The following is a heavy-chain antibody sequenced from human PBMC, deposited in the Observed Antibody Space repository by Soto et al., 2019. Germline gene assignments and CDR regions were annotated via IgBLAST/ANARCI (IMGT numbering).Heavy chain of an antibody. V-gene: IGHV3-30-3*01. CDR3: AGPLWRDDYNWGYFDL. D-gene: IGHD4-4*01. CDR1: GFTFSSYA. J-gene: IGHJ2*01. Sequence: QVQLVESGGGVVQPGRSLRLSCAASGFTFSSYAMHWVRQAPGKGLEWVAVISYDGSNKYYADSVKGRFTISRDNSKNTLYLEMSSLRAEDTGVYYCAGPLWRDDYNWGYFDLWGGGTPSLSPQ. CDR2: ISYDGSNK.